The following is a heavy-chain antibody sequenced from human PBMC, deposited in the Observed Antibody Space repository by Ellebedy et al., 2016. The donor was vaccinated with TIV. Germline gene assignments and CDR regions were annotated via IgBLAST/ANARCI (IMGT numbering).Heavy chain of an antibody. CDR3: ARTDCSGGSCYSFFQH. J-gene: IGHJ1*01. Sequence: GESLKISCAASGFSVSASYMYWVRQAPGKGLEWVSLLYSGDKPYYAESVKGRFTVSSDDSKDTLDLQMNSLRAEDTAVYYCARTDCSGGSCYSFFQHWGQGTPVTVSS. V-gene: IGHV3-53*01. D-gene: IGHD2-15*01. CDR2: LYSGDKP. CDR1: GFSVSASY.